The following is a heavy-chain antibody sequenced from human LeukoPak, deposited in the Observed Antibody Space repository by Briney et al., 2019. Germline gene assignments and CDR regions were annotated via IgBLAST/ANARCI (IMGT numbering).Heavy chain of an antibody. CDR2: ICAYNGNT. V-gene: IGHV1-18*01. CDR3: ARGVLSAGTWWFDP. D-gene: IGHD6-19*01. J-gene: IGHJ5*02. CDR1: GYTFTSYG. Sequence: ASVKVSCKASGYTFTSYGISWVRQAPGQGLEWMGWICAYNGNTNYAQKLQGRVTMTTDTSTSTAYMELRSLRSDDTAVYYCARGVLSAGTWWFDPWGQGTLVTVSS.